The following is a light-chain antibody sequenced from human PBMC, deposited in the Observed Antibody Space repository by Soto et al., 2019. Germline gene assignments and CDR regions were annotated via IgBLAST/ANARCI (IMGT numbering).Light chain of an antibody. CDR3: QQYGSSLTWT. J-gene: IGKJ1*01. CDR2: GAS. CDR1: QSVSSSY. V-gene: IGKV3-20*01. Sequence: EIVLTQSPGTLSLSPWERATLSCRASQSVSSSYLAWYQQKPGQAPRLLIYGASSRATGIPDRFSGSGSGTEFTLTISGLEPEDFAVYYCQQYGSSLTWTFGQGTKVDIK.